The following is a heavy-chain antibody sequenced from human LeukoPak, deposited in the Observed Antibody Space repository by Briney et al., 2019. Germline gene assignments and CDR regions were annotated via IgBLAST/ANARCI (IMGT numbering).Heavy chain of an antibody. CDR1: GGSISSFY. Sequence: PSETLSLTCTGSGGSISSFYWSWIRQPAGKGLEWIGRIYTSGSTNYNPSLKSRVTMSVDTSKNQFSLKLSSVSAADTAVYYCAGDVVAAAGTWDYWGQGTLVTVSS. CDR3: AGDVVAAAGTWDY. J-gene: IGHJ4*02. CDR2: IYTSGST. V-gene: IGHV4-4*07. D-gene: IGHD6-13*01.